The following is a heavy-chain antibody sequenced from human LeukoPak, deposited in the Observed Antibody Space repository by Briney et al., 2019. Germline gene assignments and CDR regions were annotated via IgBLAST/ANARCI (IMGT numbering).Heavy chain of an antibody. J-gene: IGHJ4*02. CDR3: ARTIVGAPTAGDFDY. CDR2: IYYSGST. D-gene: IGHD1-26*01. V-gene: IGHV4-39*01. Sequence: SEALSLTCTLSVGSISSSSYYWGWIRQPPGKGLEWIGRIYYSGSTYYNPSLKSRVTISVDTSKNQFSLKLSSVTAADTAVYYCARTIVGAPTAGDFDYWGQGTLVSVSS. CDR1: VGSISSSSYY.